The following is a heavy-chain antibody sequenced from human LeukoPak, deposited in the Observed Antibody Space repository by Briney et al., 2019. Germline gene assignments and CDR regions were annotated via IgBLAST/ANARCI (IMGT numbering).Heavy chain of an antibody. CDR3: ARLSLGGANSFDH. J-gene: IGHJ4*02. V-gene: IGHV5-51*01. D-gene: IGHD4/OR15-4a*01. Sequence: GESPKISCKGSGYSFTNYWIGWVSQMPGIGLELMGIIYPGDSDTTYSPSFQGQVTISADKSISTAYLQWSSLKASDTAMYYCARLSLGGANSFDHWGQGTLVTVSS. CDR2: IYPGDSDT. CDR1: GYSFTNYW.